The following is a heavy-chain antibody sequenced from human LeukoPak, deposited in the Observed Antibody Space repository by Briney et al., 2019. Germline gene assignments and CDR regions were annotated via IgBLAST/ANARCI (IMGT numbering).Heavy chain of an antibody. CDR2: ISYNGRSI. CDR3: AKDLSKGLLYRRGMYYFDY. V-gene: IGHV3-48*03. Sequence: GGSLRLSCAASGFIFSTYEMNWVRQAPGKGLEWLSYISYNGRSIYYADSVKGRFTISRDNSKNTLYLQMSSLRAEDTAVYYCAKDLSKGLLYRRGMYYFDYWGQGTLVTVSS. J-gene: IGHJ4*02. D-gene: IGHD3-10*01. CDR1: GFIFSTYE.